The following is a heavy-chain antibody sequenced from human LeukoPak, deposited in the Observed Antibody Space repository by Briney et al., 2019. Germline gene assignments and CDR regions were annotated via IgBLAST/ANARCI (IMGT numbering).Heavy chain of an antibody. CDR1: GFTFRSYW. D-gene: IGHD4-17*01. CDR2: INSDGSTA. V-gene: IGHV3-74*01. CDR3: AGGPDYGDYNY. Sequence: WRSLRLSCAASGFTFRSYWMHWVRQGLGKGLVWVPHINSDGSTANYAHSVKGRFTISRANAKNTLYLKMTRLRAEDTAVYSCAGGPDYGDYNYWGRGTLVTVSS. J-gene: IGHJ4*02.